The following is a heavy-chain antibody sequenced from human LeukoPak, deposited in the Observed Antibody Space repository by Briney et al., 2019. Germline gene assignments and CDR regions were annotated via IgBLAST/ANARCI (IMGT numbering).Heavy chain of an antibody. Sequence: PGGSLRLSCAASGFTFDDYAMNWVRQAPGKGLEWVSSISSSSSYIYYADSVKGRFTISRDNAKNSLYLQMNSLRAEDTAVYYCARDLLMGYDSSGYNAFDIWGQGTMVTVSS. D-gene: IGHD3-22*01. V-gene: IGHV3-21*01. CDR2: ISSSSSYI. CDR3: ARDLLMGYDSSGYNAFDI. CDR1: GFTFDDYA. J-gene: IGHJ3*02.